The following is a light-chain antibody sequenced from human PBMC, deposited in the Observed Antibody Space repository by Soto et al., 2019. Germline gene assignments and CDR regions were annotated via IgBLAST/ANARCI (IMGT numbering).Light chain of an antibody. Sequence: QSVLTQSPTASGTPGQRVTISCSGSESTIGRNYVYWYQQVPGTAPKLVIYRNDQRPSGVPDRFSGSKSGTSASLAISGLRSEDEADYYCVAWDDIVGGGVFGGGTQLTVL. CDR3: VAWDDIVGGGV. CDR2: RND. CDR1: ESTIGRNY. J-gene: IGLJ7*01. V-gene: IGLV1-47*01.